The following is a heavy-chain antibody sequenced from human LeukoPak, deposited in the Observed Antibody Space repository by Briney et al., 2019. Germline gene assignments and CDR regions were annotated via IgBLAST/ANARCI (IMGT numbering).Heavy chain of an antibody. D-gene: IGHD1-26*01. CDR3: ARGKAGGPGATLWAFDI. Sequence: GGSLRLSCAASGFTFSSYAMHWVRQAPGKGLEWVAVISYDGSNKYYADSVKGRFTISRDNSKNTLYLQMNSLRAEDTAVYYCARGKAGGPGATLWAFDIWGQGTMVTVSS. J-gene: IGHJ3*02. CDR2: ISYDGSNK. CDR1: GFTFSSYA. V-gene: IGHV3-30-3*01.